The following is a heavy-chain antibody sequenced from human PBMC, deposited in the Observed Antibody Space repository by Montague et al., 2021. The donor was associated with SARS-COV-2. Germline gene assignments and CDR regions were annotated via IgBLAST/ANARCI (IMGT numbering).Heavy chain of an antibody. CDR2: IDWDDDK. CDR1: GFSLSTSGMC. J-gene: IGHJ6*02. D-gene: IGHD3-9*01. CDR3: ARTHYDILPGYYYDMDV. V-gene: IGHV2-70*11. Sequence: VKPTQTLTLTCTFSGFSLSTSGMCVSWLRQPPGKALEWLARIDWDDDKYYSTSLKTRLTISKDTSKNQVVLTMTNMDPVDTATYYCARTHYDILPGYYYDMDVWGQGTTVTVSS.